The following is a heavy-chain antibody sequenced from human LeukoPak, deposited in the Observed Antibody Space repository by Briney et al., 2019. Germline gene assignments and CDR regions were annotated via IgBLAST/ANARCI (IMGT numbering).Heavy chain of an antibody. V-gene: IGHV3-30*02. CDR1: GFTFSSYG. CDR3: AKDPTVTGYYFDY. D-gene: IGHD4-17*01. CDR2: IRYDGSNK. Sequence: GGSLRLSCAASGFTFSSYGVHWVRQAPGKGLEWVAFIRYDGSNKYYADSVKGRFTISRDNSKNTLYLQMNSLRAEDTAVYNCAKDPTVTGYYFDYWGQGTLVTVSS. J-gene: IGHJ4*02.